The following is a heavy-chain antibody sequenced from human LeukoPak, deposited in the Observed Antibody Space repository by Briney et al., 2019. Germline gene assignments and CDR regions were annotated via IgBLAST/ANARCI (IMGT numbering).Heavy chain of an antibody. V-gene: IGHV4-59*08. CDR3: ARIDRAVAGTIDY. CDR2: IYYSGST. D-gene: IGHD6-19*01. J-gene: IGHJ4*02. Sequence: SETLSLTCTVSGGSISSYFWSWIRQPPGKGLEWIGYIYYSGSTNYNPSLKSRVAMSVDTSKSQFSLKLSSVTAADTAVYYCARIDRAVAGTIDYWGQGTLVTVSS. CDR1: GGSISSYF.